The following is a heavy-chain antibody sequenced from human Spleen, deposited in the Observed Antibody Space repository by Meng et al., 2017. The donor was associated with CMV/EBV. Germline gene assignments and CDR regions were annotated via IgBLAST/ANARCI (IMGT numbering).Heavy chain of an antibody. J-gene: IGHJ5*02. CDR1: GFTFSSYA. D-gene: IGHD3-3*01. CDR3: ARDRGYYDFSFDP. V-gene: IGHV3-53*01. Sequence: GESLKISCAASGFTFSSYAMSWVRQAPGKGLEWVSVIYSGGSTYYADSVKGRFTISRDNSKNTLYLQMNSLRAEDTAVYYCARDRGYYDFSFDPWGQGTLVTVSS. CDR2: IYSGGST.